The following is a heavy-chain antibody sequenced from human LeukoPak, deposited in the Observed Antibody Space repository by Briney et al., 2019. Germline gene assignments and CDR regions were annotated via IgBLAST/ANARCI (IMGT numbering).Heavy chain of an antibody. CDR3: ARCQWLGATCSHDY. V-gene: IGHV4-59*08. CDR1: GGSISSRY. CDR2: IYYSGST. J-gene: IGHJ4*02. D-gene: IGHD6-19*01. Sequence: PSETLSLTCTVSGGSISSRYWSWIRQSPGKGLEWIGYIYYSGSTNYNPSLKSRVTISVDTSKNQFSLKLSSVTAADTAVYYCARCQWLGATCSHDYWGQGTLVTVSS.